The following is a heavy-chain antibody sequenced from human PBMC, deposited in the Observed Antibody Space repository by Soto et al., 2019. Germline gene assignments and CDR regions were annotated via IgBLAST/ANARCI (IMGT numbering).Heavy chain of an antibody. CDR1: GVTFSSYA. V-gene: IGHV1-69*13. CDR2: IIPIFGTA. D-gene: IGHD6-6*01. CDR3: ARAVAARPGYYYGMDV. Sequence: GASVKVSCKASGVTFSSYAISWVRQAPGQGLEWMGGIIPIFGTANYAQKFQGRVTITADESTSTAYMELSSLRSEDTAVHYCARAVAARPGYYYGMDVWGQGTTVTVSS. J-gene: IGHJ6*02.